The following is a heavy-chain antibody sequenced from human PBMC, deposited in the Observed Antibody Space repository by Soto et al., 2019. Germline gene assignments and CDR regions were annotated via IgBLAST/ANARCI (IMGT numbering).Heavy chain of an antibody. CDR2: IYYSGST. CDR3: SRYTYYYDSSGYYFDP. J-gene: IGHJ4*02. V-gene: IGHV4-31*03. Sequence: ASETLSLTCTVSGGSISSGGYYWSWIRQHPGKGLEWIGYIYYSGSTYYNPSLKSRVTISVDTSKNQFSLKLSSVTAADTAVYYCSRYTYYYDSSGYYFDPWGQGTLVTVSS. D-gene: IGHD3-22*01. CDR1: GGSISSGGYY.